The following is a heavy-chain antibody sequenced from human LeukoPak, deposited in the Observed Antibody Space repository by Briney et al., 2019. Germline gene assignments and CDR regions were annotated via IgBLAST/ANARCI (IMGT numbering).Heavy chain of an antibody. D-gene: IGHD5-12*01. Sequence: GGSLRLSCAASGFTFSSYEMHWVRQAPGKGLEWVSYISSSGSTIYYADSVKGRFTISRDNAKNSLYLQMNSLRAEDTAVYYCARDGLIVATICFDYWGQGTLVTVSS. CDR3: ARDGLIVATICFDY. V-gene: IGHV3-48*03. CDR2: ISSSGSTI. J-gene: IGHJ4*02. CDR1: GFTFSSYE.